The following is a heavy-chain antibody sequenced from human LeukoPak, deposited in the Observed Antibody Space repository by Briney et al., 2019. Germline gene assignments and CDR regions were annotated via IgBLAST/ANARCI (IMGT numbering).Heavy chain of an antibody. CDR3: AKDPYDYVWGSYLIDY. Sequence: GGSLRLSCAASGFTFSTYWMSWVRQAPGKGLEWVANIGQDGSVKYYVDSVKGRFTISRDNSKNTLYLQMNSLRAEDTAVYYCAKDPYDYVWGSYLIDYWGQGTLVTVSS. CDR2: IGQDGSVK. J-gene: IGHJ4*02. V-gene: IGHV3-7*03. CDR1: GFTFSTYW. D-gene: IGHD3-16*02.